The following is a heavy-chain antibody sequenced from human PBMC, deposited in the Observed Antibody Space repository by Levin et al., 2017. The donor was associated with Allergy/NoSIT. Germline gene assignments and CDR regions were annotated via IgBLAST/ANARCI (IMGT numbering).Heavy chain of an antibody. Sequence: GESLKISCKASGYTFTSYGISWVRQAPGQGLEWMGWISAYNGNTNYAQKLQGRVTMTTDTSTSTAYMELRSLRSDDTAVYYCARDFDYYDSSGSLPTPQNDAFDSWGQGTMVTVSS. D-gene: IGHD3-22*01. CDR3: ARDFDYYDSSGSLPTPQNDAFDS. CDR2: ISAYNGNT. J-gene: IGHJ3*02. CDR1: GYTFTSYG. V-gene: IGHV1-18*01.